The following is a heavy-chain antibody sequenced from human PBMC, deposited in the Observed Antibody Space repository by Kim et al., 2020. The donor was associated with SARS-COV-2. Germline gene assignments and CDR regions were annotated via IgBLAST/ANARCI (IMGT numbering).Heavy chain of an antibody. CDR1: GYTFTSYG. CDR3: ARVPTTTNYDILTGRTDPYYYYYGMDV. V-gene: IGHV1-18*04. J-gene: IGHJ6*02. CDR2: ISAYNGNT. D-gene: IGHD3-9*01. Sequence: ASVKVSCKASGYTFTSYGISWVRQAPGQGLEWMGWISAYNGNTNYAQKLQGRVTMTTDTSTSTAYMELRSLRSDDTAVYYCARVPTTTNYDILTGRTDPYYYYYGMDVWGQGTTVTVSS.